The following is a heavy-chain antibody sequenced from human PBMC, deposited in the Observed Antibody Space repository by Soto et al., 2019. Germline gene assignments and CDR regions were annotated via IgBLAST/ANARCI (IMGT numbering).Heavy chain of an antibody. Sequence: QVQLVQSGDEVKKPGSSVKVSCKASGGTFSSYAISWVRQAPGQGLEWMGGIIPIFGTANYAQKFQGRVTITADESTSTAYMELSSLRSDDTAVYYCAREVYYDFWSGYHHWGQGTLVTVSS. D-gene: IGHD3-3*01. J-gene: IGHJ5*02. CDR2: IIPIFGTA. CDR1: GGTFSSYA. V-gene: IGHV1-69*01. CDR3: AREVYYDFWSGYHH.